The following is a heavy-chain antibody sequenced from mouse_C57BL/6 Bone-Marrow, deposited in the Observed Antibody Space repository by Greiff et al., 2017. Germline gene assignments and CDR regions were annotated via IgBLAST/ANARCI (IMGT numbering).Heavy chain of an antibody. CDR3: ARVGNYNYYDMDY. CDR2: IYPGSGNT. V-gene: IGHV1-81*01. D-gene: IGHD2-1*01. Sequence: VQLQQSGAELARPGASVKLSCKASGYTFTSYGISWVKQRTGQGLEWIGEIYPGSGNTYYNEKFKGKATLTADKSSSTAYMELRSLTSEDSAVYFCARVGNYNYYDMDYWGQGTSVTVSS. J-gene: IGHJ4*01. CDR1: GYTFTSYG.